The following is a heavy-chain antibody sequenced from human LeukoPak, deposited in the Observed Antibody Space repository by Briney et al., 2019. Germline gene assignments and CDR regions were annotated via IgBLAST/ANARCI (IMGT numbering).Heavy chain of an antibody. J-gene: IGHJ4*02. CDR2: ISGSGGST. D-gene: IGHD4-17*01. CDR3: TRQSFYGDYEFDY. V-gene: IGHV3-23*01. CDR1: GFTFSSYA. Sequence: GGSLRLSCAASGFTFSSYAMSWVRQAPGKGLEWVSDISGSGGSTYYADSVKGRFTISRDNAKNSLYLQMNSLRAEDTAVYYCTRQSFYGDYEFDYWGQGTLVTVSS.